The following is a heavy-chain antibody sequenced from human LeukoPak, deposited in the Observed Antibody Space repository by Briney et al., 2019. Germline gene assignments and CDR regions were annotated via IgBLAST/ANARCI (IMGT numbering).Heavy chain of an antibody. V-gene: IGHV3-48*03. CDR1: GFTFDDYT. Sequence: GGSLRLSCAASGFTFDDYTMHWVRQAPGKGLEWVSYISSSGSTIYYADSVKGRFTISRDNAKNSLYLQMNSLRAEDTAVYYCVRDVTGSGWYWGQGTLVTVSS. CDR2: ISSSGSTI. D-gene: IGHD6-19*01. CDR3: VRDVTGSGWY. J-gene: IGHJ4*02.